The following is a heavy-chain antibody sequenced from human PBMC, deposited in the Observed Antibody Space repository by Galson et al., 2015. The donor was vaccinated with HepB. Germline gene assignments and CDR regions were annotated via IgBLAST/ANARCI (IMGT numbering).Heavy chain of an antibody. V-gene: IGHV3-9*01. J-gene: IGHJ4*02. CDR3: AKMWYGDHYFDY. Sequence: SLRLSCAASGFTFDDYAMHWVRQAPGKGLEWVSGISWNSGSMGYADSVKGRFTISRDNAKKSLYLQMNSLRAEDTALYYCAKMWYGDHYFDYWGQGTLVTVSS. CDR2: ISWNSGSM. D-gene: IGHD4-17*01. CDR1: GFTFDDYA.